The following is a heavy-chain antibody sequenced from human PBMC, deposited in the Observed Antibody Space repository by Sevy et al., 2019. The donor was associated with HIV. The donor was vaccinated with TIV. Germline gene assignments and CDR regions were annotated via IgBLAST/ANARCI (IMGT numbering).Heavy chain of an antibody. J-gene: IGHJ6*02. V-gene: IGHV3-21*01. CDR2: IGSSSSYI. D-gene: IGHD2-15*01. CDR1: GFTFSSYN. CDR3: ARVVAYCTGGSCFPGYYYGMDV. Sequence: GGSLRLSCAASGFTFSSYNMNWVRQAPGKGLEWVSSIGSSSSYIYYAYSVKGRFTVSRDNAKNSLYLQMNSLRAEDTAVYYCARVVAYCTGGSCFPGYYYGMDVWGQGTTVTVSS.